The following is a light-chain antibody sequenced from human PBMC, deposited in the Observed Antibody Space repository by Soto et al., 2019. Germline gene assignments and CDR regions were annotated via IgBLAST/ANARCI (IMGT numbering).Light chain of an antibody. J-gene: IGKJ1*01. CDR2: GAS. CDR1: QSVSNDF. Sequence: EIVMTQSPTILSVSPGGRATLSCRASQSVSNDFLAWYQQKPGQAPRLLIYGASTRATDVPDRFRGSGSGADFTLTISRLEPEDFAVYYCQQYGSSPPRTFGQGTKVDIK. V-gene: IGKV3-20*01. CDR3: QQYGSSPPRT.